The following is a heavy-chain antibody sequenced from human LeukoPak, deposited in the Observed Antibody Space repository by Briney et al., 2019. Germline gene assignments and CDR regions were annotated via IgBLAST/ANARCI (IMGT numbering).Heavy chain of an antibody. Sequence: GGSLRLSCAASGFTFSSYSMNWVRQAPGKGLEWVSSISSSSSYIYYADSVKGRFTISRDNAKNSLYLQMNSLRAEDTAVYYCARGGDGYSYGSNWFDPWGQGTLVTVSS. J-gene: IGHJ5*02. CDR3: ARGGDGYSYGSNWFDP. V-gene: IGHV3-21*01. D-gene: IGHD5-18*01. CDR2: ISSSSSYI. CDR1: GFTFSSYS.